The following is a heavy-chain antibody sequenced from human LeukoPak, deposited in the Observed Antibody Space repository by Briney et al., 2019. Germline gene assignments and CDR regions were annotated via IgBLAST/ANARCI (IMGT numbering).Heavy chain of an antibody. CDR2: ITTYNGNT. CDR3: ARGGSSPHRNWFDP. CDR1: GYTFTSFG. Sequence: ASVKVSCKASGYTFTSFGLSWVRQAPGQGLEWMGWITTYNGNTNYAQKLQGRVTMTTDTSTSTAYMELRSLRSDDTAVYYCARGGSSPHRNWFDPWGQGTLVTVSS. D-gene: IGHD2-15*01. V-gene: IGHV1-18*01. J-gene: IGHJ5*02.